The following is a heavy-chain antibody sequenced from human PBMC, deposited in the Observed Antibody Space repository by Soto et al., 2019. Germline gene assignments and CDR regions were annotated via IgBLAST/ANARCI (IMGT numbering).Heavy chain of an antibody. Sequence: SETLSLTCTVSGGSISSGGYYWSWIRQHPGKGLEWIGYIYYSGSTYYNPSLKSRVTISVDTSKNQFSLKLSSVTAADTAVYYCARDCRVAVAGTAFSQIFDYWGQVTLVTVSS. D-gene: IGHD6-19*01. V-gene: IGHV4-31*03. CDR2: IYYSGST. CDR3: ARDCRVAVAGTAFSQIFDY. J-gene: IGHJ4*02. CDR1: GGSISSGGYY.